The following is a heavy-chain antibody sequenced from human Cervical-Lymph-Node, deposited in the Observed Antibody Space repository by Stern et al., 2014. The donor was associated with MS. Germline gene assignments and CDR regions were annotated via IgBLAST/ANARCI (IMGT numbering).Heavy chain of an antibody. D-gene: IGHD5-12*01. CDR3: ARHDGWLPHY. CDR1: GGSISRSTYY. V-gene: IGHV4-39*01. Sequence: VQLVESGPGLVKPSETLSLTCSVSGGSISRSTYYWGWIRQPPGKGLEWIGSIYYSGTTYYNPSLKSRVTIDTSTNPFSPGLTSVTAADTAVYYCARHDGWLPHYWSQGTLVTVSS. J-gene: IGHJ4*02. CDR2: IYYSGTT.